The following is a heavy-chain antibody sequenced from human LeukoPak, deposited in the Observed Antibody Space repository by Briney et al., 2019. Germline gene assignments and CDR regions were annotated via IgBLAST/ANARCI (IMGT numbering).Heavy chain of an antibody. Sequence: PSETLSLTCAVYGGSFSGYYWTWIRQPAGKGLEWIGRIYTSGSTNYNPSLKSRVTMSVDTSKNQFSLKMSSVTAADTALYYCARDGGAGAIDYWGQGTLVTVSS. CDR2: IYTSGST. CDR3: ARDGGAGAIDY. D-gene: IGHD3-16*01. V-gene: IGHV4-4*07. CDR1: GGSFSGYY. J-gene: IGHJ4*02.